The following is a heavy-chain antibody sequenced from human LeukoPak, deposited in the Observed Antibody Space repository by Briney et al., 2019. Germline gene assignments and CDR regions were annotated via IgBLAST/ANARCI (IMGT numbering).Heavy chain of an antibody. CDR3: ARERLSGYEDY. V-gene: IGHV1-69*04. CDR1: GGTFRNYA. CDR2: IIPILGIA. J-gene: IGHJ4*02. Sequence: SVKVSCKASGGTFRNYALNWVRQAPGKGLEWMGRIIPILGIANYAQKFQGRVTITADKSTSTAYMELSSLRSEDTAVYYCARERLSGYEDYWGQGTLVTVSS. D-gene: IGHD5-12*01.